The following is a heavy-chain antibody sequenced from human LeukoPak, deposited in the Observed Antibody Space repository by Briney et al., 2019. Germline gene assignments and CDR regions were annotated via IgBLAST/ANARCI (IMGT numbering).Heavy chain of an antibody. Sequence: SETLSLTCAVYGGSFSGYYWSWIRQPPGKGLEWIGEINHRGSTNYNPSLKSRVTISVDTSKNQFSLKLSSVTAADTAVYYCAREAQKYCSGGSCYGPGDYWGQGTLVTVSS. V-gene: IGHV4-34*01. CDR1: GGSFSGYY. J-gene: IGHJ4*02. CDR2: INHRGST. CDR3: AREAQKYCSGGSCYGPGDY. D-gene: IGHD2-15*01.